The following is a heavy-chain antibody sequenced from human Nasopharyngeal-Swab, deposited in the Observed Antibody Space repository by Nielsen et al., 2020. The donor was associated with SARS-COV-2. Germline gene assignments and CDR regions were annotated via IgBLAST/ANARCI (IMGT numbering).Heavy chain of an antibody. D-gene: IGHD6-6*01. Sequence: GGSLRLSCAASGFTFSSSGMHWVRQAPGKGLEWVAIISYDGIIKHYADSAKGRFSISRDNSKNTLYLQMNSLRAEDTAVYYCAKDLDLSYSTSWDYWGQGTLVTVSS. V-gene: IGHV3-30*18. CDR1: GFTFSSSG. CDR3: AKDLDLSYSTSWDY. CDR2: ISYDGIIK. J-gene: IGHJ4*02.